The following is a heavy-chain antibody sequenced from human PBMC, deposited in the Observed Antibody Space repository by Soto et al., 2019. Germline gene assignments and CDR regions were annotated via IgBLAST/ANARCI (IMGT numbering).Heavy chain of an antibody. CDR1: GGSISSYY. J-gene: IGHJ4*02. CDR2: VYYSGST. CDR3: ARRYGGNFDY. Sequence: QVQLQESGPGLVKPSETLSLTCTVSGGSISSYYWSWIQQPPGKGLEWIGYVYYSGSTNYNPSLTSRVTISVDTSKNQFSLKVRSVTAADTAVYYCARRYGGNFDYWGQGTLVTVSS. D-gene: IGHD1-26*01. V-gene: IGHV4-59*01.